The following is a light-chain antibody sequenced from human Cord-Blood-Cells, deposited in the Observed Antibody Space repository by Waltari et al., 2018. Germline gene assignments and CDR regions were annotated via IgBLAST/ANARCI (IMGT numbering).Light chain of an antibody. V-gene: IGKV3-11*01. CDR2: DAS. CDR3: QQRSNWPPLT. J-gene: IGKJ4*01. CDR1: QSVSSH. Sequence: EIVLTQSPATLSLSPGERATLPCRASQSVSSHLAWYQQKPGQAPRLLIYDASNRATGIPARFSGSGSGTDFTLTISSLEPEDFAVYYCQQRSNWPPLTFGGGTKVEIK.